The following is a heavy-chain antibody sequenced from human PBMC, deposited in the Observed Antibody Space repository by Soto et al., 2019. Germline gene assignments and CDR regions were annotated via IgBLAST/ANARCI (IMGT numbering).Heavy chain of an antibody. CDR3: ARKDKSGYFNWFDP. CDR1: GYKFTSYW. D-gene: IGHD3-22*01. CDR2: IFPSDSDT. V-gene: IGHV5-51*01. Sequence: GESLEISCRTSGYKFTSYWIAWVRPMPGKGLEWMGIIFPSDSDTRYSPSFQGQVTISADRSTNTVFLQWASLKASDTAVYFCARKDKSGYFNWFDPWGQGTLVTVSS. J-gene: IGHJ5*02.